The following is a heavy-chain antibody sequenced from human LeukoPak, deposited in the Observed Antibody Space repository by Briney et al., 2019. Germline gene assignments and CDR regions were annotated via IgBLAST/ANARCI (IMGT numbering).Heavy chain of an antibody. CDR2: IHYSGST. Sequence: SETLSLTCTVSGGSISSYYWSWIRQPPGKGLEWIGYIHYSGSTKNNPSLKSRVTISIDTSKNQFSLKLSSVTAADTAVYYCARERYHYGSGSLVGEDVWGKGTTVTVSS. D-gene: IGHD3-10*01. CDR1: GGSISSYY. CDR3: ARERYHYGSGSLVGEDV. V-gene: IGHV4-59*01. J-gene: IGHJ6*04.